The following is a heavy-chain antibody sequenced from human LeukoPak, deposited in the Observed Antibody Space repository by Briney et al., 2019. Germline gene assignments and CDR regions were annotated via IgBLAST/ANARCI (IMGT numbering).Heavy chain of an antibody. D-gene: IGHD3-16*01. Sequence: PGGSLRLSCAASGFTLSSNYMSWVRQAPGKGLEWVSVIYSGGSTYYADSVKGRFTISRDNSKNTLYLQMNSLRAEDTAVYYCARDYGNLGYFDYWGQGTLVTVSS. V-gene: IGHV3-53*01. CDR2: IYSGGST. J-gene: IGHJ4*02. CDR1: GFTLSSNY. CDR3: ARDYGNLGYFDY.